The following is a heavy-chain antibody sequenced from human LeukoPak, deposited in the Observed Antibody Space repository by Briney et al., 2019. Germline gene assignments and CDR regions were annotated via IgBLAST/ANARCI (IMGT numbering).Heavy chain of an antibody. J-gene: IGHJ3*02. V-gene: IGHV3-23*01. D-gene: IGHD2-2*01. CDR3: AKEGGYCSSTSCGAFDI. CDR2: ISGSGALS. CDR1: GFTFSSYA. Sequence: WGSLTLSCAASGFTFSSYAMSWVRQAPGKGLEWVSVISGSGALSYYADSVKGRFTISRDNSKNTLYLQMNSLRAEDTAVYYCAKEGGYCSSTSCGAFDIWGQGTMVTVSS.